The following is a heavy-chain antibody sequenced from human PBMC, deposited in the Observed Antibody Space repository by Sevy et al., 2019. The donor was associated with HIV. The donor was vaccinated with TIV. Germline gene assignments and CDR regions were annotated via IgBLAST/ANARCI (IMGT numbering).Heavy chain of an antibody. CDR1: GFTFRTSG. D-gene: IGHD3-10*01. CDR2: ISYDEAHK. J-gene: IGHJ4*02. CDR3: AKDYSAGITFVRGAYRARGDYFDY. V-gene: IGHV3-30*18. Sequence: GGSLRLSCVTSGFTFRTSGMHWVRQSPGKGLEWVAIISYDEAHKNYADSVRGRFIISKDNSKNTLYLQMSSLKTEDTAVYYCAKDYSAGITFVRGAYRARGDYFDYWGQGTQVTVSS.